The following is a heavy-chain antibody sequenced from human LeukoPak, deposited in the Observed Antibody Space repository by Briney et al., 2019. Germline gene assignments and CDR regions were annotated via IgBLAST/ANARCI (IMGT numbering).Heavy chain of an antibody. V-gene: IGHV4-34*01. J-gene: IGHJ1*01. CDR3: GRGFCSPMLMFRGVESRSTP. Sequence: SETLSLTCGVYGGSLSGYSWSWIRQSPGKELEWIGEVSHSGSTNYNPSLKSRLIISVDTSKNLFSLKLSSVTAADTAVYYGGRGFCSPMLMFRGVESRSTPGGQ. CDR1: GGSLSGYS. D-gene: IGHD3-10*01. CDR2: VSHSGST.